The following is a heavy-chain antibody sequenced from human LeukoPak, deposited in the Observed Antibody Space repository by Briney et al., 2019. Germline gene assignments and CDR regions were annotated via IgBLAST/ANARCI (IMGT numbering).Heavy chain of an antibody. Sequence: GGSLRLSCGASGFTFSNYGMLWVRQAPGKGLEWVAFIRYDGNNKLYADSMKGRFTISRDNSKNTLYLHINSLRAEDTAVYYCVKYNPLDYWGQGTLVTVSS. V-gene: IGHV3-30*02. J-gene: IGHJ4*02. CDR1: GFTFSNYG. CDR2: IRYDGNNK. CDR3: VKYNPLDY. D-gene: IGHD1-14*01.